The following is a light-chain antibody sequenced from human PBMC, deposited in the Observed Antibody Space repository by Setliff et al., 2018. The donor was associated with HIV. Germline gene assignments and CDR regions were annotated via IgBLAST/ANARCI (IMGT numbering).Light chain of an antibody. CDR3: NSFTGTGTYV. J-gene: IGLJ1*01. CDR2: DVN. Sequence: QSALTQPASVSGSPGQSITISCTGTSSDVGGYKYVSWYQQHPGRAPKLIIYDVNSRPSGISRRFSGSKSGSTASLTISGLQAEDEAEYYCNSFTGTGTYVFGTGTKVTVL. V-gene: IGLV2-14*03. CDR1: SSDVGGYKY.